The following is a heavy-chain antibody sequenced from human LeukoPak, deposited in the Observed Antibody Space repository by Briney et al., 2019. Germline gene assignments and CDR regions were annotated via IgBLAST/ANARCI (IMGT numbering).Heavy chain of an antibody. CDR3: ARAGDGYYYYYYMDV. D-gene: IGHD5-24*01. V-gene: IGHV4-59*08. CDR2: IFSSESSNT. J-gene: IGHJ6*03. CDR1: NGSFSTYY. Sequence: SETLSLTCSVSNGSFSTYYCGWIRQPPGKRLGWIGYIFSSESSNTNYNPSLNGRVTISVDTSKNQFSLTLNSVTAADTAVHYCARAGDGYYYYYYMDVWGKGTTVTVSS.